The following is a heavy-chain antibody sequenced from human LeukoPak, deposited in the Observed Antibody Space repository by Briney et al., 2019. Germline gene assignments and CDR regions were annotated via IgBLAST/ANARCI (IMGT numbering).Heavy chain of an antibody. CDR3: ARPYYDILIGAFGM. V-gene: IGHV4-38-2*01. CDR2: IYRSWRT. D-gene: IGHD3-9*01. J-gene: IGHJ3*02. Sequence: SETLSLTCAVSDYSISSGYYWGWIRQPPGKGLDGIGTIYRSWRTYYNPSLKSRDTISVDLSKNQFSLKLSSVTAADTAVYYCARPYYDILIGAFGMWGQGTMVTVSS. CDR1: DYSISSGYY.